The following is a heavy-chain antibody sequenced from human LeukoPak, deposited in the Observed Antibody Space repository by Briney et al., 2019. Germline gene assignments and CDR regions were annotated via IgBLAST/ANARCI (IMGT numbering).Heavy chain of an antibody. CDR1: GFIFSNYA. Sequence: GGSLRLSCAASGFIFSNYAMSWVRQAPGQGLEWVSAISGYGTTTYYAHSVKGRFTISRDNSNLYLQMNSLRVEDTATYYCAKTQSGSFYWGQGTLVTVSS. D-gene: IGHD5-12*01. J-gene: IGHJ4*02. CDR2: ISGYGTTT. V-gene: IGHV3-23*01. CDR3: AKTQSGSFY.